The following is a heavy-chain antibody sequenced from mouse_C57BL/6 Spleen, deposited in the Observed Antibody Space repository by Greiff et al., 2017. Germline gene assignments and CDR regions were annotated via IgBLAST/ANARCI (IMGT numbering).Heavy chain of an antibody. J-gene: IGHJ2*01. V-gene: IGHV1-82*01. D-gene: IGHD2-3*01. CDR1: GYAFSSSW. CDR2: IYPGDGDT. Sequence: QVQLQQSGPELVKPGASVKISCKASGYAFSSSWMNWVKQRPGKGLEWIGRIYPGDGDTNYNGKFKGKATLTADKSSSTAYMQLSSLTSEDSAVYFCARGGLYDGYYHFDYWGQGTTLTVSS. CDR3: ARGGLYDGYYHFDY.